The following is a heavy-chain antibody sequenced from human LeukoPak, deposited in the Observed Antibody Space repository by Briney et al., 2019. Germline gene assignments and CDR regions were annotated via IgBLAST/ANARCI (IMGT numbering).Heavy chain of an antibody. CDR3: TRLPNYDFWSGYPFDY. V-gene: IGHV4-39*01. CDR1: GGSISSSSYY. Sequence: SETLSLTCTVSGGSISSSSYYWGWIRQPPGKGLEWIGSIYYSGSTYYNPSLKSRVTISVDTSKNQFSLKLSSVTAADTAVYYCTRLPNYDFWSGYPFDYWGQGTLVTVSS. D-gene: IGHD3-3*01. CDR2: IYYSGST. J-gene: IGHJ4*02.